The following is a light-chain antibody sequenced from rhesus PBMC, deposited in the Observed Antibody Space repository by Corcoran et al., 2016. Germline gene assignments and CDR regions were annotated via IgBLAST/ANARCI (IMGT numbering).Light chain of an antibody. J-gene: IGKJ2*01. Sequence: DIQMTQSPSSLSASVGDTVTITCRASQSISSWLDWYQQKPGKAPKRLIYKASSLQSGVPSRLRGSGSGTDFTLTITSLQPEDFATYYCLQLGSSPPSFGQGTKVEIK. V-gene: IGKV1-22*01. CDR3: LQLGSSPPS. CDR1: QSISSW. CDR2: KAS.